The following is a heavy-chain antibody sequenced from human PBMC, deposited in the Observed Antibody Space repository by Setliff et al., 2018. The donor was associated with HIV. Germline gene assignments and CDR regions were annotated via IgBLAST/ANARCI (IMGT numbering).Heavy chain of an antibody. CDR1: GGSISSDY. CDR3: ASHPRVTIFGVVAFDY. D-gene: IGHD3-3*01. CDR2: IYSSGST. V-gene: IGHV4-4*08. Sequence: SETLSLTCTVSGGSISSDYWSWIRQPPGKGLEWIGYIYSSGSTKYNPSLKSRVTISVDTSQNQFSLELSSVTAADTAAYYCASHPRVTIFGVVAFDYWGQGILVTVSS. J-gene: IGHJ4*02.